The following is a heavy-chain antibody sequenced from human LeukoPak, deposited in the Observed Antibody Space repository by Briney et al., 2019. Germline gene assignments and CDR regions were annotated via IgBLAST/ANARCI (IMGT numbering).Heavy chain of an antibody. CDR2: IIPIFGTA. J-gene: IGHJ4*02. CDR1: GYTFTGYY. CDR3: ARGPEENYYDSSGYYSGFDY. D-gene: IGHD3-22*01. V-gene: IGHV1-69*05. Sequence: GASVKVSCTASGYTFTGYYMHWVRQAPGQGLEWMGGIIPIFGTANYAQKFQGRVTITTDESTSTAYMELSSLRSEDTAVYYCARGPEENYYDSSGYYSGFDYWGQGTLVTVSS.